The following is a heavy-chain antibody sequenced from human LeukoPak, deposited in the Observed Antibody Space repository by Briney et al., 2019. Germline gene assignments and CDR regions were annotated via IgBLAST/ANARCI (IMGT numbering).Heavy chain of an antibody. CDR3: ARPDMYYYDSSGYYPGAFDI. J-gene: IGHJ3*02. Sequence: GESLKISCKGSGYSFTSYWIGWVRQMPGKGLEWMGIIYPGDSDTRYSPSFQGQVTISADKSISTAYLQWSSLKASDTATYYCARPDMYYYDSSGYYPGAFDIWGQGTMVTVSS. V-gene: IGHV5-51*01. D-gene: IGHD3-22*01. CDR1: GYSFTSYW. CDR2: IYPGDSDT.